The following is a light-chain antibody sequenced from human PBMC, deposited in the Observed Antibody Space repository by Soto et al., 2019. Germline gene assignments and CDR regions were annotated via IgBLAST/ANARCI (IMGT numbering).Light chain of an antibody. Sequence: QSVLTQPPSVSAAPGQKVTISCSGSSSNIGSNYVSWYQQLPGTAPKLLIYDNGKRPSGIPDRFSGSKSGTSASLAISGLQSEDEADYYCAAWDDSLNGQVFGTGTKLTVL. CDR3: AAWDDSLNGQV. J-gene: IGLJ1*01. CDR2: DNG. CDR1: SSNIGSNY. V-gene: IGLV1-51*01.